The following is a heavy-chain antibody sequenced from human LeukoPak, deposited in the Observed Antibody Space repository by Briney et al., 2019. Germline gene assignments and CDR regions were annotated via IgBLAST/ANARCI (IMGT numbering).Heavy chain of an antibody. V-gene: IGHV3-7*01. CDR1: GFTLDDYW. D-gene: IGHD4-17*01. CDR2: IKKDESEK. CDR3: ARKSYYGDYVDY. J-gene: IGHJ4*02. Sequence: GGSLRLSCAGSGFTLDDYWMTWVRQAPGKGLEWVANIKKDESEKYYVDSVKGRFTISRDNSKKSLYLQMNSLRAEHTAVYYCARKSYYGDYVDYWGLGTLVTVSS.